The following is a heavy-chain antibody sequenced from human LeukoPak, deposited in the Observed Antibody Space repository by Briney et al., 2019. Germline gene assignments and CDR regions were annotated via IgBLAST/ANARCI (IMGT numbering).Heavy chain of an antibody. CDR3: ASVGGDYFDY. V-gene: IGHV4-4*02. J-gene: IGHJ4*02. D-gene: IGHD1-26*01. CDR2: IYHSGST. CDR1: GGSISSSNW. Sequence: PSETLSLTCAVSGGSISSSNWWSWFRHPPGKGLEWIGEIYHSGSTNYNPSLKSRVTISVDKSKNQFSLKLSSVTAADMAVYYCASVGGDYFDYWGQGTLVTVSS.